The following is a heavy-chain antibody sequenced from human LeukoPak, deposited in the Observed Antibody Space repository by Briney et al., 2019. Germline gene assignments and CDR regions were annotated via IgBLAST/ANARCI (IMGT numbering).Heavy chain of an antibody. D-gene: IGHD2-15*01. CDR1: GYSINNYW. Sequence: PGESLKISCKGSGYSINNYWIGWVRQMPGKGLEWMGIIYPADSDIRHSPSFQGQVTISADKSISTAYLQWSSLKASDTAIYYCARQEYCGGGSCYTWFDPWGQGTLVIVSS. J-gene: IGHJ5*02. CDR3: ARQEYCGGGSCYTWFDP. V-gene: IGHV5-51*01. CDR2: IYPADSDI.